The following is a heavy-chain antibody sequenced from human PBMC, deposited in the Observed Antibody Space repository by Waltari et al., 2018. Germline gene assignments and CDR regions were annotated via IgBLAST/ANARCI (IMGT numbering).Heavy chain of an antibody. V-gene: IGHV3-48*04. D-gene: IGHD3-10*01. CDR1: GFTFSSYS. J-gene: IGHJ6*03. CDR2: ISTISSPI. Sequence: EVQLVESGGGVVQPGGSLRLSCAASGFTFSSYSMNWVRQAPGKGLEWISFISTISSPIYYADSVKGRFTISRDNAKNSLYLQMNSLRAEDTAVYYCARGRVNGYMDVWGKGTTVTVSS. CDR3: ARGRVNGYMDV.